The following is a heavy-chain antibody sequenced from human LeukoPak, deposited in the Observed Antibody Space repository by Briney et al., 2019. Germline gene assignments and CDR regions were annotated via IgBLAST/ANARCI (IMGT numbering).Heavy chain of an antibody. D-gene: IGHD1-1*01. J-gene: IGHJ4*02. CDR2: ISSSSSYI. Sequence: GGSVRLSCAASGFTFSTFSMNWVRQAPGKGLEWVSFISSSSSYIYYADSVKGRFTISRDTAKNSLYLQMNSLRAEDTAVYYCARGGKPFDYWGQGTLVTVSS. CDR1: GFTFSTFS. V-gene: IGHV3-21*01. CDR3: ARGGKPFDY.